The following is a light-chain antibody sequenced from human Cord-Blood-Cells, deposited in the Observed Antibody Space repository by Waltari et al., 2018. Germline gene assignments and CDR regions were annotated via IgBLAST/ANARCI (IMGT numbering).Light chain of an antibody. Sequence: QSALTQPPSVSGSPGQSITIPCTETSSDVRGYNYVSWHQQHPGKAHNLMIYDVSTRPSGVSNRFSGSKSGNTASLTISGLQAEDEADYYCSSYTSSSTWVFGGGTKLTVL. CDR2: DVS. J-gene: IGLJ3*02. V-gene: IGLV2-14*01. CDR3: SSYTSSSTWV. CDR1: SSDVRGYNY.